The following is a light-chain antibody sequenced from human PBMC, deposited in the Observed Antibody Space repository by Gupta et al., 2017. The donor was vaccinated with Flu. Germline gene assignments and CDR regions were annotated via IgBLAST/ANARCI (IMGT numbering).Light chain of an antibody. CDR2: LGS. V-gene: IGKV2-28*01. CDR3: MQALQTPHT. J-gene: IGKJ4*01. CDR1: QSLLLSNGFTY. Sequence: CTSSQSLLLSNGFTYLNWYLQKPGQSPQVLVYLGSRRAPGVPDRFSGSGSGTDYTLKISRVEADDVGVYYCMQALQTPHTFGGGTRVEIK.